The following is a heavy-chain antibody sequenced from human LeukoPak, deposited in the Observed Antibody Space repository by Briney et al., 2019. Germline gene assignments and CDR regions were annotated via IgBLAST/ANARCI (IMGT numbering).Heavy chain of an antibody. CDR1: GLTFSSYG. J-gene: IGHJ3*02. V-gene: IGHV3-23*01. D-gene: IGHD6-19*01. CDR3: ARAGGGSSGWLGAFDI. CDR2: ISGGGGST. Sequence: GGSLRLSCAASGLTFSSYGMSWVRQAPGKGLEWVSGISGGGGSTYYADSVKGRFTISRDNSKNTLYLQMNSLRAEDTAVYYCARAGGGSSGWLGAFDIWGQGTMVTVSS.